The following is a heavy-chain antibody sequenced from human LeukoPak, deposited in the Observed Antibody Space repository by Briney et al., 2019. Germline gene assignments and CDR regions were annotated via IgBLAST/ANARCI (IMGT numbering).Heavy chain of an antibody. Sequence: SETLSLTCAVYGGSISSSSYYWGWIRQPPRKGLEWIGSIYYSGSTYYNPSLKSRVTISVDTSKNQFSLKLSSVTAADTAVYYCARGYCSGGSCYSYYYYNYMDVWGKGTTVTVSS. J-gene: IGHJ6*03. CDR1: GGSISSSSYY. D-gene: IGHD2-15*01. CDR3: ARGYCSGGSCYSYYYYNYMDV. CDR2: IYYSGST. V-gene: IGHV4-39*07.